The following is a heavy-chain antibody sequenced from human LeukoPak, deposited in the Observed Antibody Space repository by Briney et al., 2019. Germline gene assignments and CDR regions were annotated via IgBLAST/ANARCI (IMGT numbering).Heavy chain of an antibody. CDR3: ARHTVSRVGGDFDY. CDR2: IYYSGSA. D-gene: IGHD3-10*01. J-gene: IGHJ4*02. V-gene: IGHV4-59*08. Sequence: SETLSLTCTVSGGSIRSYYWSWIRQPPGKGLEYIGYIYYSGSANYNPSLKSRVTISVDTSKNQFSLKLTSVTAADTAVYYCARHTVSRVGGDFDYWGQGALVTVSS. CDR1: GGSIRSYY.